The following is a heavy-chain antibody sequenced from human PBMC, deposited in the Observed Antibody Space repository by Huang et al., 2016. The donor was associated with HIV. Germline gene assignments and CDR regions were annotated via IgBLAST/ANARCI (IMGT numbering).Heavy chain of an antibody. CDR3: ARADTDTSSFYY. Sequence: QVQLVQSGAEVKRPGTSVKVSCKASGYTFTGDYIHWVRQAPGQGLEGVGWINPNRGVVRYALKVQGRVTLTRDTSVNTRYMELSRLKSDDTAVYYCARADTDTSSFYYWGQGSLVTVSS. J-gene: IGHJ4*02. D-gene: IGHD6-6*01. V-gene: IGHV1-2*02. CDR1: GYTFTGDY. CDR2: INPNRGVV.